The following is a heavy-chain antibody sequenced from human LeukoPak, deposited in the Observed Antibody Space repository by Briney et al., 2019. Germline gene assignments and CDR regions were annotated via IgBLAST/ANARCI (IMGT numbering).Heavy chain of an antibody. CDR1: GYTFTDFY. D-gene: IGHD6-13*01. Sequence: ASVKVSCKASGYTFTDFYLHWVRQAPGQGLEWLGWINPNNGGTNYAQKFQGRVTMTRDTSTSTVYMELSSLRSEDTAVYYCARDPIAAAGKEPRAACFDYWGQGTLVTVSS. CDR3: ARDPIAAAGKEPRAACFDY. V-gene: IGHV1-2*02. CDR2: INPNNGGT. J-gene: IGHJ4*02.